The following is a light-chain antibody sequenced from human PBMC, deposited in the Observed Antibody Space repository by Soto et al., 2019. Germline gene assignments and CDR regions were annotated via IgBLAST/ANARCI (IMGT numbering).Light chain of an antibody. V-gene: IGKV3-11*01. CDR2: DVS. CDR3: QQRSEWPLCT. Sequence: EVILTQSPGTLSLSPGDRAALSCRASQSVSSYLAWYQQKPGQAPRLLIYDVSNRATGIPARFSGSGSGTDFTLTISSLEPEDFAAYFCQQRSEWPLCTFGQGTKLEIK. J-gene: IGKJ2*02. CDR1: QSVSSY.